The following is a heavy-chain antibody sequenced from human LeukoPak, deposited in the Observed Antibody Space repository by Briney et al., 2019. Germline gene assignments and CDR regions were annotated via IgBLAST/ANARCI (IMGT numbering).Heavy chain of an antibody. CDR2: IYHSRST. Sequence: PSGTLSLTCAVSGGSISSSNWWSWVRQPPGKGLEWIGEIYHSRSTNYNPSLKSRVTISVDKSKNQFSLKLSSVTAADTAVYYCASQMAIAAAPGDAFDIWGQGTMVTVSS. D-gene: IGHD6-13*01. CDR1: GGSISSSNW. CDR3: ASQMAIAAAPGDAFDI. V-gene: IGHV4-4*02. J-gene: IGHJ3*02.